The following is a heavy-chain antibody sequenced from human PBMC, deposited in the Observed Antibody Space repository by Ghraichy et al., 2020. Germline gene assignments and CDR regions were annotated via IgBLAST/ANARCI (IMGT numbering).Heavy chain of an antibody. CDR3: ARGPQTYDFWSLYSYGMDV. D-gene: IGHD3-3*01. CDR1: GGSFSGYY. Sequence: SETLSLTCAVYGGSFSGYYWSWIRQPPGKGLEWIGEINHSGSTNYNPSLKSRVTISVDTSKNQFSLKLSSVTAADTAVYYCARGPQTYDFWSLYSYGMDVWGQGTTVTVSS. V-gene: IGHV4-34*01. CDR2: INHSGST. J-gene: IGHJ6*02.